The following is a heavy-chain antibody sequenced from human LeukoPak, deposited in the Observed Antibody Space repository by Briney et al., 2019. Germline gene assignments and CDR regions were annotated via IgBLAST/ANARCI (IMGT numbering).Heavy chain of an antibody. CDR3: ARVSIAARLNYYYGMDV. V-gene: IGHV1-69*13. CDR2: IIPIFGTA. CDR1: GGTFSSYA. Sequence: ASVKVSCKASGGTFSSYAISWVRQAPGQGLEWMGGIIPIFGTANYAQKFQGRVTITADESTSTAYMELSSLGSEDTAVYYCARVSIAARLNYYYGMDVWGQGTTVTVSS. D-gene: IGHD6-6*01. J-gene: IGHJ6*02.